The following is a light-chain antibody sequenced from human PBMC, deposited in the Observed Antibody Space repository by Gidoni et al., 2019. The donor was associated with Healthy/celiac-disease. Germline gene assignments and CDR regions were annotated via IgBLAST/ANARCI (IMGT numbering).Light chain of an antibody. CDR1: QSISIY. CDR3: QQSYSTPRT. CDR2: AAS. Sequence: DIQMTQSPSSLSASVGDRVTITCRASQSISIYLNWYQQKPGKAPKLLIYAASSLQSGVPSRFSVSGSGTDFTLTISSLQPEDFSTYYCQQSYSTPRTFXQXTKVEIK. V-gene: IGKV1-39*01. J-gene: IGKJ1*01.